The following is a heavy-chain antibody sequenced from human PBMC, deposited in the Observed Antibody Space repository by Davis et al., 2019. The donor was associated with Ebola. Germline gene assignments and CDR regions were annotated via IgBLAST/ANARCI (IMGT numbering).Heavy chain of an antibody. D-gene: IGHD5-18*01. CDR3: TTDPGYSYGHSYWYFDL. CDR2: IKSKTDGGTT. Sequence: GESLKISCAASGFTFSNAWMNWVRQAPGKGLEWVGRIKSKTDGGTTDYAAPVKGRFTISRDDSKNTLYLQMNSLKTEDTAVYYCTTDPGYSYGHSYWYFDLWGRGTLVTVSS. V-gene: IGHV3-15*07. CDR1: GFTFSNAW. J-gene: IGHJ2*01.